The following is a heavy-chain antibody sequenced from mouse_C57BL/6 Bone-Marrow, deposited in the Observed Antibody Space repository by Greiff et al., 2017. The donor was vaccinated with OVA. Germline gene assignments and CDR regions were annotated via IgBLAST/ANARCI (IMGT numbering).Heavy chain of an antibody. J-gene: IGHJ2*01. CDR3: ARLITTFDY. D-gene: IGHD1-1*01. V-gene: IGHV1-59*01. CDR1: GYTFTSYW. Sequence: QVPLQQPGAELVRPGTSVKLSCKASGYTFTSYWMHWVKQRPGQGLEWIGVIDPSDSYTNYNQKFKGKATLTVDTSSSTAYMQLSSLTSEDSAVYYCARLITTFDYWGQGTTLTVSS. CDR2: IDPSDSYT.